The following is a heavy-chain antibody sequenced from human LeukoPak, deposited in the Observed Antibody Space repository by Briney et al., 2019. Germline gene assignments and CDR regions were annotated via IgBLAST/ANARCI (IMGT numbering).Heavy chain of an antibody. V-gene: IGHV4-34*01. CDR1: GGSFSGYY. D-gene: IGHD3-16*01. J-gene: IGHJ6*03. Sequence: SETLSLTCAVYGGSFSGYYWNWIRQPPGQGLEWIGEINLSESTNYNPSLNSRVTISVDTSTNQFYLNLSSVTAADTAVYYCACVPGLRGGYYYYYYMDVWGKGTTVTVS. CDR2: INLSEST. CDR3: ACVPGLRGGYYYYYYMDV.